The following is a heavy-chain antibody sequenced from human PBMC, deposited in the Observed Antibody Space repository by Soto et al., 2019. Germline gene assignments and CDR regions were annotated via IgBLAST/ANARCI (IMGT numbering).Heavy chain of an antibody. V-gene: IGHV5-51*01. D-gene: IGHD6-13*01. CDR2: IYPADSDT. J-gene: IGHJ3*02. CDR3: ARSKAAAGFSYSDAFDI. CDR1: GYSFTSYW. Sequence: PGESLKISCKGSGYSFTSYWIGWVRQMPGKGLEWMGIIYPADSDTRYSPSFQGQVTISADKSISTAYLQWSSLKASDTAMYYCARSKAAAGFSYSDAFDIWGQGTMVTVSS.